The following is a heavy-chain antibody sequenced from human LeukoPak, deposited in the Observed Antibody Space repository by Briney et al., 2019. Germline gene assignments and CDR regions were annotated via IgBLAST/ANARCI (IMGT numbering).Heavy chain of an antibody. Sequence: KPSETLSLTCTVSGGSISSYYWSWIRQPTGKGLECIGYIYYSGSTNYNPTLKSRVNISVDTSKTQFSLKLSSVTAADTAVYYCARLTASDSSGVDYWGQGTLVTVSS. CDR2: IYYSGST. V-gene: IGHV4-59*08. CDR1: GGSISSYY. CDR3: ARLTASDSSGVDY. J-gene: IGHJ4*02. D-gene: IGHD6-19*01.